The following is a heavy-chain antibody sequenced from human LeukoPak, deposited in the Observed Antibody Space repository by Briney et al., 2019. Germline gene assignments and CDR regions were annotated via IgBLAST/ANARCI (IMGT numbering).Heavy chain of an antibody. CDR1: GFTFSSYS. CDR2: ISSSSSYI. D-gene: IGHD6-13*01. V-gene: IGHV3-21*01. Sequence: GGSLRLSCAASGFTFSSYSMNWVRQAPGKGLEWVSSISSSSSYIYYADSVKGRFTISRDNAKNSLYLQMNSLRAEDTAVYYCARDLGYSSSSDAFDIWGQGTMVTVSS. J-gene: IGHJ3*02. CDR3: ARDLGYSSSSDAFDI.